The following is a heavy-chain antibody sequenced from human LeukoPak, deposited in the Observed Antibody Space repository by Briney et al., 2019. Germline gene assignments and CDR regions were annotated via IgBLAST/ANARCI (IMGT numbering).Heavy chain of an antibody. V-gene: IGHV3-7*01. CDR2: IKQDGSEK. CDR1: EFTFSSYW. Sequence: PGGSLRLSCAASEFTFSSYWMSWVRQAPGKGLEWVASIKQDGSEKYYVDSVKGRFTISRDNARNSLYLQMNSLRGDDTAVYYCATWAGTATGFSGPFDYWSQGTPVTVSS. J-gene: IGHJ4*02. CDR3: ATWAGTATGFSGPFDY. D-gene: IGHD6-13*01.